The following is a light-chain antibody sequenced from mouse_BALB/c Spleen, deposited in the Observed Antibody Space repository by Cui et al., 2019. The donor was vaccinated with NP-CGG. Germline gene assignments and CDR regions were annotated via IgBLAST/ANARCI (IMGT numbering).Light chain of an antibody. V-gene: IGLV1*01. CDR1: TGAVTTSNY. CDR2: GTN. CDR3: ALWYNNHWV. Sequence: QAVVTQESALTTSPGETVTLTCRSNTGAVTTSNYANWVQEKPDHLFTGLIGGTNNRTPGVPARFSGSLIGDKAALTITGAQTEDEAISFCALWYNNHWVFGGGTKLTVL. J-gene: IGLJ1*01.